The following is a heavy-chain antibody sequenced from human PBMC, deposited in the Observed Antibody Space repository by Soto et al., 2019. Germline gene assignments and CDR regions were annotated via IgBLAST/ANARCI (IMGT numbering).Heavy chain of an antibody. CDR3: ARVGSSCPSGRCYYYYGLGV. Sequence: QVRLQESGPGLVKPSETLSLSCLVSGDSVGNGPYYWSWIRQSPGEGLEWIAFIYFSGSTHVNPSLESRVNTSIDRSKNHFYLELRSVTAADAAVYFCARVGSSCPSGRCYYYYGLGVWGQGTTVAISS. CDR2: IYFSGST. V-gene: IGHV4-61*03. D-gene: IGHD1-26*01. J-gene: IGHJ6*02. CDR1: GDSVGNGPYY.